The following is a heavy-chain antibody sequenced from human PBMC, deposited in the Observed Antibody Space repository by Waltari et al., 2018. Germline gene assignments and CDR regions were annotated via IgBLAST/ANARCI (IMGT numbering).Heavy chain of an antibody. Sequence: QVQLVETGGGLVKSGGSLTLSCAASGFSFSDYYMKWVRQSPGKGLEGIAHISSGGSMVYYADSVEGRFTISRDNAKKSLYLHMSGLSADDTAIYFCARDSGTYRLDYWGLGTRVTVSS. J-gene: IGHJ4*02. D-gene: IGHD1-26*01. V-gene: IGHV3-11*01. CDR2: ISSGGSMV. CDR3: ARDSGTYRLDY. CDR1: GFSFSDYY.